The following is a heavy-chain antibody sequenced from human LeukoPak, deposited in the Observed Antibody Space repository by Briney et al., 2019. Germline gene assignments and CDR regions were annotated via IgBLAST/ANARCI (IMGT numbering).Heavy chain of an antibody. V-gene: IGHV1-69*01. D-gene: IGHD3-10*01. J-gene: IGHJ3*02. CDR1: GGTFSSYA. CDR2: IIPIFGTA. CDR3: AREGGLLSQDAFDI. Sequence: ASVKVSCKASGGTFSSYAISWVRQAPGQALEWMGGIIPIFGTANYAQKFQGRVTITADESTSTAYMELSSLRSEDTAVYYCAREGGLLSQDAFDIWGQGTMVTVSS.